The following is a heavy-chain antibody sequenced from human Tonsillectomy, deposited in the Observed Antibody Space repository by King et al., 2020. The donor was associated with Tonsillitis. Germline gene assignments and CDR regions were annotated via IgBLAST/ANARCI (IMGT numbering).Heavy chain of an antibody. CDR3: AKGDDFDSPSEDYAMDV. J-gene: IGHJ6*02. D-gene: IGHD3-22*01. CDR2: IRYHGSNK. Sequence: VQLVESGGGVVQPGGSLRLSCVASGFTFSSYGMHWVRQAPGKGLEWVAFIRYHGSNKYYVDSVKGRFTISRDNSQNTLYLQMNSLRAEDTAVYFCAKGDDFDSPSEDYAMDVWGQGSTVTVSS. V-gene: IGHV3-30*02. CDR1: GFTFSSYG.